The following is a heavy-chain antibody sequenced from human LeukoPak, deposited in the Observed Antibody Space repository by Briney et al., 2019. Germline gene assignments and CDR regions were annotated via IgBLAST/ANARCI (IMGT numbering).Heavy chain of an antibody. Sequence: GGSLRLSCAASGFTFSSYSMNWVRQAPGKGLEWVSYISSSSSTIYYADSVKGRFTISRDNAKNSLYLQMNSLRAEDMAVYYCARGSPYYDFWSGYYADYWGQGTLVTVSS. CDR1: GFTFSSYS. CDR2: ISSSSSTI. D-gene: IGHD3-3*01. CDR3: ARGSPYYDFWSGYYADY. V-gene: IGHV3-48*01. J-gene: IGHJ4*02.